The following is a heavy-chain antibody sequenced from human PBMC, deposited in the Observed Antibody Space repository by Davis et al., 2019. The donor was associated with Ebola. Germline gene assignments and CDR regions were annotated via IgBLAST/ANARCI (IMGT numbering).Heavy chain of an antibody. V-gene: IGHV3-48*01. CDR3: ARVGIQLRDPFDY. CDR1: GFTFSSYS. D-gene: IGHD5-18*01. J-gene: IGHJ4*02. Sequence: PGGSLRLSCAASGFTFSSYSMNWVRQAPGKGLEWVSYISSSSSTIYYADSVKGRFTISRDNAKNSLYLQMNSLRGEDTAVYYCARVGIQLRDPFDYWGQGTLVTVSS. CDR2: ISSSSSTI.